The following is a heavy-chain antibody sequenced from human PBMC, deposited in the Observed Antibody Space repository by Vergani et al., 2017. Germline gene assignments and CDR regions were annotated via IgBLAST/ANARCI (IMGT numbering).Heavy chain of an antibody. Sequence: EVQLVESGGGLVKPGGSLRLSCAASGFTFSSYSMNWVRQAPGKGLEWVSSISSSSSYIYYADSVKGRFTIARDNAKNSLYLQMNSLRAEDTAVYYCAGARGRDSSGWFDAFDIWGQGTMVTVSS. CDR3: AGARGRDSSGWFDAFDI. D-gene: IGHD6-19*01. V-gene: IGHV3-21*01. CDR1: GFTFSSYS. J-gene: IGHJ3*02. CDR2: ISSSSSYI.